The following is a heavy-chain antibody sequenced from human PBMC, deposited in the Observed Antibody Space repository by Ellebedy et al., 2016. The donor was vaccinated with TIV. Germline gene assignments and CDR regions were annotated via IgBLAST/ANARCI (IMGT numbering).Heavy chain of an antibody. J-gene: IGHJ4*02. Sequence: GESLKISCAAPGFTFSSYSMNWVRQAPGKGLEWVSYISSSSSTIYYADSVKGRFTVSRDNAKNSLYLQMNSLRAEDTAVYYCARDLEHYYDSSGYYEGDYWGQGTLVTVSS. CDR2: ISSSSSTI. V-gene: IGHV3-48*01. D-gene: IGHD3-22*01. CDR1: GFTFSSYS. CDR3: ARDLEHYYDSSGYYEGDY.